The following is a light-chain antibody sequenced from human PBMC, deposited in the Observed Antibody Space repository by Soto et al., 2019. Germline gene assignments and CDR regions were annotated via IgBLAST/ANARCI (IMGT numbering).Light chain of an antibody. CDR1: QSISSY. J-gene: IGKJ4*01. CDR2: AAS. V-gene: IGKV1-39*01. Sequence: DIQMTQSPSSLSASVGDRVTITCRASQSISSYLNWYQQKPGKAPKLLIYAASSLQSGVPSRFSGSGSGTDFTLTISSLQPEDFATYYCQQSYSTATFCGGTKVEIK. CDR3: QQSYSTAT.